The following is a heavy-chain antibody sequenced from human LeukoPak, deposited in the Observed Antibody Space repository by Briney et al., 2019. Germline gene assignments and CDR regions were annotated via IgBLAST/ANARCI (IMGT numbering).Heavy chain of an antibody. CDR3: ARLERRFLEWLLFDY. CDR2: ISAYNGNT. V-gene: IGHV1-18*01. CDR1: GYTFTSYG. D-gene: IGHD3-3*01. J-gene: IGHJ4*02. Sequence: ASVKVSCKASGYTFTSYGISWVRQAPGQGLEWMGWISAYNGNTNYAQKLQGRVTMTTDTSTSTAYMELRSLRSDDTAVYYCARLERRFLEWLLFDYWGQGTLVTVSS.